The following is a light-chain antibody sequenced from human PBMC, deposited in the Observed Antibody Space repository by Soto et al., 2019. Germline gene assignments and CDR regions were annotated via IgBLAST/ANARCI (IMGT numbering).Light chain of an antibody. J-gene: IGLJ2*01. Sequence: QSALTQPASVSESPGQSITLSCTGTNSDIGGYDYVSWYQRHPGKAPKLIIYDVNNRPSGVSNRFSGSKSGNTASLTISGLQAEDEADYYCTSYASGSSHVVFGGGTKLTVL. V-gene: IGLV2-14*01. CDR3: TSYASGSSHVV. CDR1: NSDIGGYDY. CDR2: DVN.